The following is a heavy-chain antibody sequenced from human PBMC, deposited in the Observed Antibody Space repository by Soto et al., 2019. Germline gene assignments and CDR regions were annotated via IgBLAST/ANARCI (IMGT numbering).Heavy chain of an antibody. CDR3: ARVRTTVTSYYFDY. D-gene: IGHD4-17*01. Sequence: PSETLSLTCAVYGGSFSGYYWSWIRQPPGKGLEWIGEINHSGSTNYNPSLKSRVTISVDTSKNQFSLKLSSVTAADTAVYYCARVRTTVTSYYFDYWGQGTLVTVSS. CDR2: INHSGST. J-gene: IGHJ4*02. V-gene: IGHV4-34*01. CDR1: GGSFSGYY.